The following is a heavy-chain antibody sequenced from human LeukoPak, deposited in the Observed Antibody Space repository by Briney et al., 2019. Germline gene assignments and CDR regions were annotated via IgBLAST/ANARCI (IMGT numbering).Heavy chain of an antibody. CDR1: GFTFSSYW. CDR3: ARDGVIMITFGGAIGPDKSFDY. D-gene: IGHD3-16*02. CDR2: IKQDGSEK. J-gene: IGHJ4*02. V-gene: IGHV3-7*01. Sequence: GGSLRLSCAASGFTFSSYWMSWVRQAPGKGLEWVANIKQDGSEKYYVDSVKGRFTISRDNAKNSLYLQMNSLRAEDTAVYYCARDGVIMITFGGAIGPDKSFDYWGQGTLVTVSS.